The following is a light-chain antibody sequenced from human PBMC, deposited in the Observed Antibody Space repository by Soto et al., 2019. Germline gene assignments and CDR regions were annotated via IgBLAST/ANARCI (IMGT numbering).Light chain of an antibody. CDR3: QQYNSYSYT. Sequence: DIQMTQSPSTLSASVGDRVTITCRASQSISSWLAWYQQKPGKAPKLLIYDASSLESGVPSRFSGSGSGTEFTLTISSLQHDDFATYYCQQYNSYSYTFGQGTKVDIK. J-gene: IGKJ2*01. CDR1: QSISSW. V-gene: IGKV1-5*01. CDR2: DAS.